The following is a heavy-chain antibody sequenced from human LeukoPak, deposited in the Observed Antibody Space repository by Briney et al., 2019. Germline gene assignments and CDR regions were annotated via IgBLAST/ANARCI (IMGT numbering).Heavy chain of an antibody. Sequence: GGSLRLSCAASGFTFDDYAMHWVRQAPGKGLEWVSGISWNSGSIGYADSVKGRFTISRDNAKNSLYLQMNSLRAEDTALYYCAKGPLACYYGMDVWGQGTTVTVSS. D-gene: IGHD3-3*02. J-gene: IGHJ6*02. CDR3: AKGPLACYYGMDV. V-gene: IGHV3-9*01. CDR1: GFTFDDYA. CDR2: ISWNSGSI.